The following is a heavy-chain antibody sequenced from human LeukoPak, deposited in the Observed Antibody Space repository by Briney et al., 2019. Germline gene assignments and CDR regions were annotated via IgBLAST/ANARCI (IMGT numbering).Heavy chain of an antibody. J-gene: IGHJ4*02. CDR3: ARGLTFCGGDCYTNFDL. CDR2: INPSGGST. D-gene: IGHD2-21*02. CDR1: GYTLTSYY. Sequence: ASVKVSCKASGYTLTSYYMHWVRQAPGQGLEWMGIINPSGGSTSYAQKFQGRVTMTRDTSTSTVYMELSSLRSDDMAVYYCARGLTFCGGDCYTNFDLWGQGTLVTVSS. V-gene: IGHV1-46*01.